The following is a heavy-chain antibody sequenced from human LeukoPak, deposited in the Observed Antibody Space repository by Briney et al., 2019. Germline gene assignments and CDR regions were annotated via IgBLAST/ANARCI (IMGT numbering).Heavy chain of an antibody. D-gene: IGHD6-25*01. V-gene: IGHV3-7*01. CDR2: IKQDGNEK. J-gene: IGHJ4*02. CDR3: ARERHLDY. CDR1: GFTFSSYW. Sequence: PGGSLRLSCAASGFTFSSYWMSWVRQAPGEGLEWVANIKQDGNEKYCGRFTISRDNAKNSLYLKMNSLRAEDTAVYYCARERHLDYWGQGTLVTVSS.